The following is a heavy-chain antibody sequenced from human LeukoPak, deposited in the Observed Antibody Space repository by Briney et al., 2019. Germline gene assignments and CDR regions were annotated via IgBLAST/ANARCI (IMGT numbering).Heavy chain of an antibody. CDR2: IYHSGST. J-gene: IGHJ4*01. D-gene: IGHD3-10*01. Sequence: SGTLRLTCAVSGDSISSSNWWSWVRQPPGKGLEWIGVIYHSGSTNYNPSLKSRVTISVDKSKNQFSLKLTSVTAADTAVYYCARVFSGSTGVDYWGHGTRLSVPS. V-gene: IGHV4-4*02. CDR1: GDSISSSNW. CDR3: ARVFSGSTGVDY.